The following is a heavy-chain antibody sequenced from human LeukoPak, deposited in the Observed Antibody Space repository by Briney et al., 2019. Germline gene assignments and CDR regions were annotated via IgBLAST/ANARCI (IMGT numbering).Heavy chain of an antibody. Sequence: PGGSLRLSCAASGFTFSSYGMHWVRQAPGKGLEWVVVISYDGSNKYYADSVKGRFTISRDNSKNTLYLQMNSLRAEDTAVYYCAKSRYCSGGSCPFAFDIWGQGTMVTFSS. CDR1: GFTFSSYG. CDR3: AKSRYCSGGSCPFAFDI. J-gene: IGHJ3*02. D-gene: IGHD2-15*01. CDR2: ISYDGSNK. V-gene: IGHV3-30*18.